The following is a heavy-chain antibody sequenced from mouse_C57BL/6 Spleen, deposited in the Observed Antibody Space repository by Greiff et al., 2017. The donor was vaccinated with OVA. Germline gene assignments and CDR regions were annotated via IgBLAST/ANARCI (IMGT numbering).Heavy chain of an antibody. D-gene: IGHD4-1*01. J-gene: IGHJ1*03. Sequence: EVQLQQSGPELVKPGASVKMSCKASGYTFTDYNMHWVKQSHGKSLEWIGYINPNNGGTSYNQKFKGKATLTVNKSSSTAYMDLRSLTSEDSAVYYCARRNWDYWYFDVWGTGTTVTVSS. V-gene: IGHV1-22*01. CDR2: INPNNGGT. CDR1: GYTFTDYN. CDR3: ARRNWDYWYFDV.